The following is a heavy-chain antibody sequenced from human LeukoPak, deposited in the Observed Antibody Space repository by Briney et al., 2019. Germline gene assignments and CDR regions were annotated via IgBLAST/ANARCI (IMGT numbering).Heavy chain of an antibody. D-gene: IGHD3-22*01. J-gene: IGHJ4*02. CDR1: GFTFDDYG. CDR2: INWNGGST. CDR3: ARDGGAYYDSSGYTDY. V-gene: IGHV3-20*04. Sequence: GRSLRLSCAASGFTFDDYGMSWVRQAPGKGLEWVSGINWNGGSTGYADSVKGRFTISRDNAKNSLYLQMNSLRAEDTALYYCARDGGAYYDSSGYTDYWGQGTLVTVSS.